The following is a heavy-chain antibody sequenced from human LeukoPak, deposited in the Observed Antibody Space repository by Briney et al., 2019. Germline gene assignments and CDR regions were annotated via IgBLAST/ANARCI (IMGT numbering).Heavy chain of an antibody. CDR2: IIWNSGII. J-gene: IGHJ4*02. CDR3: AKDRREMSTQILHS. D-gene: IGHD5-24*01. Sequence: GRSLRLSCEASGFTLDGFAMHWGRQAPGKGLEWVSSIIWNSGIIAYADSVKGRFTISRDNSKHTLYLQMNSLRVEDTVVYYCAKDRREMSTQILHSLGLGTLVTVCS. CDR1: GFTLDGFA. V-gene: IGHV3-9*01.